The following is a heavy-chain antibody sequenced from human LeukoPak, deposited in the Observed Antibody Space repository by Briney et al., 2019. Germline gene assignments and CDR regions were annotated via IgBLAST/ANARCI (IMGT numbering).Heavy chain of an antibody. Sequence: PGGSLRLSCAASGFTFSSYSMNWVRQAPGKGLEWVSSISSSSSYICYADSVKGRFTISRDNAKNSLYLQMNSLRAEDTAVYFCAKRGIVIRAVIIVGFHKEAYYFDYWGQGALVTVSS. D-gene: IGHD3-10*01. CDR1: GFTFSSYS. CDR2: ISSSSSYI. V-gene: IGHV3-21*04. CDR3: AKRGIVIRAVIIVGFHKEAYYFDY. J-gene: IGHJ4*02.